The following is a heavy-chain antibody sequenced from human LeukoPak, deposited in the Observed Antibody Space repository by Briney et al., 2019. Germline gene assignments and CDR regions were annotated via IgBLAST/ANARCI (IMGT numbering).Heavy chain of an antibody. CDR1: GYTFTSYY. D-gene: IGHD6-13*01. CDR2: INPSGGST. CDR3: AIEQQLASEGLYYYYMDV. Sequence: ASVKVSCKASGYTFTSYYMHWVRQAPGQGLEWMGIINPSGGSTSYAQKLQGRVTMTRDMSTSTVYMELSSLRSEDTAVYYCAIEQQLASEGLYYYYMDVWGKGTTVTVSS. J-gene: IGHJ6*03. V-gene: IGHV1-46*01.